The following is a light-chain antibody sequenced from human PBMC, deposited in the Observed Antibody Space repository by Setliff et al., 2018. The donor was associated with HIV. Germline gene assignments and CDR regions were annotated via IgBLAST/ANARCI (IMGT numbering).Light chain of an antibody. J-gene: IGLJ2*01. V-gene: IGLV2-14*01. CDR3: CSFTGSSTLV. CDR1: SSDVVGYNY. CDR2: DVS. Sequence: QSVLTQPASVSGSPGQSITISCTGTSSDVVGYNYVSWYQQHPDKAPKLIIYDVSKWPSGVSNRFSGSKSGNTASLTISGLQAEDGADYYCCSFTGSSTLVFGGGTQLTVL.